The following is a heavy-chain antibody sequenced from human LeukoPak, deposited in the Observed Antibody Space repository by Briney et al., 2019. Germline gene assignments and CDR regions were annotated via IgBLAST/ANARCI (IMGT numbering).Heavy chain of an antibody. V-gene: IGHV3-23*01. Sequence: KGLEWVSAISGSGGSTYYADSVRGRFTISRDNSKNTLYLQMNSLRAEDTAVYYCAKDLDYWGQGTLVTVSS. CDR2: ISGSGGST. J-gene: IGHJ4*02. CDR3: AKDLDY.